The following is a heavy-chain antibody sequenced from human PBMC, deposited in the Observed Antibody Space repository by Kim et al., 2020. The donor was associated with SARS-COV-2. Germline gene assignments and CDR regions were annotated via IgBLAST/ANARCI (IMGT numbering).Heavy chain of an antibody. V-gene: IGHV4-39*07. Sequence: SETLSLTCTVSGGSISSSSYYWGWIRQPPGKGLEWIGGIYYSGSTYYNPSLKSRVTISVDTSKNQFSLKLSSVTAADTAVYYCARDADPFDWLTPFDYCGQGTLVTVSS. J-gene: IGHJ4*02. CDR1: GGSISSSSYY. D-gene: IGHD3-9*01. CDR2: IYYSGST. CDR3: ARDADPFDWLTPFDY.